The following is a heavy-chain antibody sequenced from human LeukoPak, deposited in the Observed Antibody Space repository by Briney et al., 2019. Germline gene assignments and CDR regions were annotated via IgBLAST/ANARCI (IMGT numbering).Heavy chain of an antibody. CDR1: GYTFTSYD. J-gene: IGHJ5*02. D-gene: IGHD3-10*01. CDR3: ARSMVRGVQGP. Sequence: ASVKVSCKASGYTFTSYDINWVRQATGQGLEWMGRMNPNSGNTGYAQKFQGRVTMTRDTSTSTAYMELSSLRSEDTAMYYCARSMVRGVQGPWGQGTLVTVSS. V-gene: IGHV1-8*01. CDR2: MNPNSGNT.